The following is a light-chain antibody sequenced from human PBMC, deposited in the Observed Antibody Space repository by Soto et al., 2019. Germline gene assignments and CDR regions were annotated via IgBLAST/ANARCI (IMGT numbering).Light chain of an antibody. CDR2: AAS. CDR1: QTISSW. Sequence: DIQMTQSPSTLPASVGDRVTITCRASQTISSWLAWYQQKPGKPPKLLIYAASSLPSGVPSRFSGSGSGTDFTLTISSLQPEDFETYYCQQSYSTPRTFGQGTKVDI. V-gene: IGKV1-39*01. J-gene: IGKJ1*01. CDR3: QQSYSTPRT.